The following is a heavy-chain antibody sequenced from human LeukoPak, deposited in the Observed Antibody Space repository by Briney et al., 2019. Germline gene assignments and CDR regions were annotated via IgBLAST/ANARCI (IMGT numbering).Heavy chain of an antibody. V-gene: IGHV3-9*01. CDR2: ISWNSGSI. CDR3: ARDHVLLWFGEKGYYFDY. CDR1: GFTFDDYA. Sequence: GRSLRLSCAASGFTFDDYAMHWVRQAPGKGLEWVSGISWNSGSIGYADSVKGRFTISRDNAKNSLYLQMNSLRAEDTAVYYCARDHVLLWFGEKGYYFDYWGQGTLVTVSS. J-gene: IGHJ4*02. D-gene: IGHD3-10*01.